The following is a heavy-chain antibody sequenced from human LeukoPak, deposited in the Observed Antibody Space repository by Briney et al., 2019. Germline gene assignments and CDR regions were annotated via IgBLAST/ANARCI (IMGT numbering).Heavy chain of an antibody. CDR2: INHSGST. CDR1: GGSISSGSYY. V-gene: IGHV4-39*01. J-gene: IGHJ6*03. D-gene: IGHD3-10*01. CDR3: ARHSAYYYGSGSYSYYMDV. Sequence: PSETLSLTCTVSGGSISSGSYYWSWIRQPPGKGLEWIGEINHSGSTNYNPSLKSRVTISVDTSKNQFSLKLSSVTAADTAVYYCARHSAYYYGSGSYSYYMDVWGKGTTVTISS.